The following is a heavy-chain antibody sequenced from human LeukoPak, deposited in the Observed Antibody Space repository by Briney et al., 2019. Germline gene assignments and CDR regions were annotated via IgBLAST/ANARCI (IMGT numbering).Heavy chain of an antibody. CDR2: INPNSGGT. J-gene: IGHJ5*02. CDR3: ARMYYYDRSGDNWFDP. D-gene: IGHD3-22*01. CDR1: GYTFTGYY. V-gene: IGHV1-2*02. Sequence: ASVKVSCKASGYTFTGYYMHWVRQAPGQGLEWMGWINPNSGGTNYAQKFQGRVTITRDTSISTVYMELSSLTSEDTAVYYCARMYYYDRSGDNWFDPWGQGTLVTVSS.